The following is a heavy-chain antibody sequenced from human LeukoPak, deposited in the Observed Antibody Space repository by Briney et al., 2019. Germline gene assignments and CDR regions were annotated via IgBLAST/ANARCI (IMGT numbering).Heavy chain of an antibody. V-gene: IGHV1-18*01. CDR3: ARLRLGELSLGFDP. Sequence: ASVKVSCKASGYTFTNDAITWVRQAPGQGPEWMGWISPYNGDRRDALKFQDRVTMTTDTSTTTAYMELRSLRPDDTAVYYCARLRLGELSLGFDPWGQGTLVTVSS. J-gene: IGHJ5*02. CDR2: ISPYNGDR. D-gene: IGHD3-16*02. CDR1: GYTFTNDA.